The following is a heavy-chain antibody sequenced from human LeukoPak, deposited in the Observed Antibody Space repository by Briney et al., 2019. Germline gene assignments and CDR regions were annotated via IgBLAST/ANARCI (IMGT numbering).Heavy chain of an antibody. CDR2: IHNDGSST. Sequence: PGGSLRLSCAASGFTFSSYWMHWLRQAPGKGLEWVSRIHNDGSSTNYADSVKGRFTISRDNAKNTLFLQMNSLRAEDTAVYYCARGRSSWYTYYMDVWGKGTTVTISS. V-gene: IGHV3-74*01. CDR3: ARGRSSWYTYYMDV. CDR1: GFTFSSYW. D-gene: IGHD6-13*01. J-gene: IGHJ6*03.